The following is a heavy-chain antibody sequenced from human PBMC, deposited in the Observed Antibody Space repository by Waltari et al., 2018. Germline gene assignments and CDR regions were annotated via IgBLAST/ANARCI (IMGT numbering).Heavy chain of an antibody. V-gene: IGHV3-48*03. D-gene: IGHD3-10*01. CDR3: ARDGRGSGSYYSDAYDY. Sequence: EVQLVESGGGLVQPGGSLRLSCVASGFTFSSYEMNWVRQAPGKGLEWVSYISSSGSTIYYADSVKGRFTISRDNAENSLFLQMNSLRAEDTAVYYCARDGRGSGSYYSDAYDYWGQGTLVTVPS. CDR2: ISSSGSTI. CDR1: GFTFSSYE. J-gene: IGHJ4*02.